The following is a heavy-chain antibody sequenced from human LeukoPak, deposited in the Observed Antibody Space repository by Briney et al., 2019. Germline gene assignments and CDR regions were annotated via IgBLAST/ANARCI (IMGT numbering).Heavy chain of an antibody. CDR2: IYYSGST. V-gene: IGHV4-59*01. CDR3: ARVPYGSSSPAFDY. J-gene: IGHJ4*02. D-gene: IGHD6-6*01. Sequence: SETLSLTCTVSGGSISSYYWSWIRQPPGKGLEWIGYIYYSGSTNYNPSLKSRVTISVDTSKNQFSLKLSSVTAADTAVYYCARVPYGSSSPAFDYWGQGTLVTVSS. CDR1: GGSISSYY.